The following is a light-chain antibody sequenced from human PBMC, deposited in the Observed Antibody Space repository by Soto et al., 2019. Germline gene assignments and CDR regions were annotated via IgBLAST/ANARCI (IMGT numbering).Light chain of an antibody. CDR1: SSDVGGYNY. CDR3: SSYTTSNTRQIV. J-gene: IGLJ1*01. CDR2: DVS. Sequence: QSLLTQPASVSGSPGQSITISCTGTSSDVGGYNYVSWYQHHPGKAPKLIIYDVSNRPPGVSIRFSGSKSDNTASLTISGLQPEDEADYHCSSYTTSNTRQIVFGTGTKATVL. V-gene: IGLV2-14*03.